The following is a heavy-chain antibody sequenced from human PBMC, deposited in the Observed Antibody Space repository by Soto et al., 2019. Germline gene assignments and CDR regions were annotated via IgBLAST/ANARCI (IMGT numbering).Heavy chain of an antibody. Sequence: GASVKVSCKASGGTFSSYTISWVRQAPGQGLEWMGWINPNSGGTNYAQKFQGWVTMTRDTSISTAYMELSSLRSEDTAVYYCAREGLERHFDYWGQGTLVTVSS. CDR2: INPNSGGT. D-gene: IGHD1-1*01. CDR3: AREGLERHFDY. CDR1: GGTFSSYT. J-gene: IGHJ4*02. V-gene: IGHV1-2*04.